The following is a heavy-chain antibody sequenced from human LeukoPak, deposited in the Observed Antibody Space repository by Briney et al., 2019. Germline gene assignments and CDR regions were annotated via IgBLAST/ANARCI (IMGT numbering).Heavy chain of an antibody. CDR1: YX. Sequence: YXMXXVRQAPGXGLEWVANIQPDGSQGLYVDSVKGRFIISRDNAKKSLYLQMNSLRAEDTAVYYCTRDPLYGALDSWGQGTLVTVSS. J-gene: IGHJ4*02. V-gene: IGHV3-7*01. CDR3: TRDPLYGALDS. CDR2: IQPDGSQG. D-gene: IGHD4-17*01.